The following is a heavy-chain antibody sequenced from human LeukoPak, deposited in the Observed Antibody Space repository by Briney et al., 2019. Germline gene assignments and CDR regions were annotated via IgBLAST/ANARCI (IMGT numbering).Heavy chain of an antibody. J-gene: IGHJ5*02. D-gene: IGHD2-2*01. V-gene: IGHV3-64D*06. CDR1: GFTFNRFY. CDR3: ANGPLVPAAIRGVGWFDP. CDR2: ISSNGATA. Sequence: GGSLRLSCSASGFTFNRFYLHWVRQAPGKGLEFVSHISSNGATAYYADSVKGRFTISRDNSKNTLYLQMSSLRADDTAVYYCANGPLVPAAIRGVGWFDPWGQGTLVTVSS.